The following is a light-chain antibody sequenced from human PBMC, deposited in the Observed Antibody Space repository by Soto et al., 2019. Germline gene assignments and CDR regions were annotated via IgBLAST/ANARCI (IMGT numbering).Light chain of an antibody. V-gene: IGKV1-27*01. CDR2: AAS. CDR3: QKYNSAPRT. CDR1: QGVSNY. J-gene: IGKJ1*01. Sequence: DIQMTQSPSSLSSSVGDRVTITCRASQGVSNYLSWYQQKPGKVPKLLIYAASTLQSGVLSRFSGSGSGTDFTLTINSLQPEDVATYYCQKYNSAPRTFGQGTKVEIK.